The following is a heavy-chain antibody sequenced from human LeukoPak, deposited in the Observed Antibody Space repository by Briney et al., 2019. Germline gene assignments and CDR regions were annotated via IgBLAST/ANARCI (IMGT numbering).Heavy chain of an antibody. CDR2: ISSSRSYI. Sequence: GGSLRLSCTASGFSLSDYEINWVRQAPGKGLEWVSFISSSRSYIYYADSVKGRFTISRDNAKNSLYLQMNSLRAEDTAVYYCARFIAAPYYFDYWGRGTLVTVSS. CDR1: GFSLSDYE. CDR3: ARFIAAPYYFDY. V-gene: IGHV3-21*01. D-gene: IGHD6-13*01. J-gene: IGHJ4*02.